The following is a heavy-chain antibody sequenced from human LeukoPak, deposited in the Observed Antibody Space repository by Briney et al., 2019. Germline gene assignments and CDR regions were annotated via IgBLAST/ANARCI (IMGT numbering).Heavy chain of an antibody. CDR3: ASGTVWLQLSY. J-gene: IGHJ4*02. CDR2: IYSGGSI. V-gene: IGHV3-66*01. CDR1: GFTFSDYS. Sequence: GGSLRLSCTASGFTFSDYSMSWVRQAPGKGLEWVSVIYSGGSIYYADSVKGRFTISRDNPKNTLYLQMNSLRAEDTAVYYCASGTVWLQLSYWGQGTLVTVSS. D-gene: IGHD5-24*01.